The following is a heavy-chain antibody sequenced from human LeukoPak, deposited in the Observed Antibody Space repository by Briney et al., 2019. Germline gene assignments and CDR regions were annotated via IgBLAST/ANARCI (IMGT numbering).Heavy chain of an antibody. CDR3: VRSSGWPGY. V-gene: IGHV3-74*01. Sequence: GGSLRLSCAASGFNVSNNYMTWVRQAPGEGLVWVSRINSDGSNINYADSVKGRFTISRDNAKNTLYLQMNSLRVEDTAVYYCVRSSGWPGYWGQGTMVTVSS. CDR1: GFNVSNNY. J-gene: IGHJ4*02. D-gene: IGHD6-19*01. CDR2: INSDGSNI.